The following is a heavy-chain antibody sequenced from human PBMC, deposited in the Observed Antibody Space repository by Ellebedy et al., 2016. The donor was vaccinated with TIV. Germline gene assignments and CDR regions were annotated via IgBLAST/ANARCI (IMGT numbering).Heavy chain of an antibody. CDR2: ISAYNGNT. J-gene: IGHJ5*02. CDR1: GYTFTSYG. Sequence: ASVKVSXXASGYTFTSYGISWVRQAPGQGLEWMGWISAYNGNTNYAQKLQGRVTMTTDTSTSTAYMELRSLRSDDTAVYYCARSDSSSWYDRGFDPWGQGTLVTVSS. D-gene: IGHD6-13*01. V-gene: IGHV1-18*01. CDR3: ARSDSSSWYDRGFDP.